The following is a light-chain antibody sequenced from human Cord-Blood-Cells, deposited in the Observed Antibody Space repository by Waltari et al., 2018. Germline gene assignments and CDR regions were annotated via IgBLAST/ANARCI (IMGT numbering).Light chain of an antibody. Sequence: QSALTQPASVSGSPGQSITIFCTGTSSDVGRYNLVSWYQQHPGKAPKLMIYEGSKRPSGVANRFSGSKSGNTSYLTLSGLQAEDETDYYCCSYAGSSTLVFRGGTKLTVL. CDR2: EGS. CDR1: SSDVGRYNL. CDR3: CSYAGSSTLV. J-gene: IGLJ2*01. V-gene: IGLV2-23*01.